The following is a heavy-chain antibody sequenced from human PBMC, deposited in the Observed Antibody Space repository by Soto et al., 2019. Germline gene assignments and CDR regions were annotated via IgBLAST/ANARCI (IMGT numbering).Heavy chain of an antibody. Sequence: EVQLVESGGGLVQPGGSLRLSCAASGFTFSNAWMSWVRQAPGKGLEWVGRIKSKTDGGTTDYAAPVKGRFTISRDDSKNTLYLQMNSLKTEDTAVYYCTTSRDFWSGYYDYWGQDTLVTVSS. J-gene: IGHJ4*02. V-gene: IGHV3-15*01. D-gene: IGHD3-3*01. CDR2: IKSKTDGGTT. CDR1: GFTFSNAW. CDR3: TTSRDFWSGYYDY.